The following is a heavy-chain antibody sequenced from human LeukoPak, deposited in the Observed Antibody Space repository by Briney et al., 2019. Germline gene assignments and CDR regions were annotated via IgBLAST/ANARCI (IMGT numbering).Heavy chain of an antibody. D-gene: IGHD4-17*01. J-gene: IGHJ4*02. CDR2: IYYSGST. CDR3: SRAISGDYGRRRFDY. CDR1: GGSISSYY. Sequence: SETLSLACTVSGGSISSYYWSWIRQPPGKGLEWIGYIYYSGSTNYNPSLKNRGTTSVDTSKNQFSLKLSSVTAADTAVYYCSRAISGDYGRRRFDYWGQGTGVTVSS. V-gene: IGHV4-59*01.